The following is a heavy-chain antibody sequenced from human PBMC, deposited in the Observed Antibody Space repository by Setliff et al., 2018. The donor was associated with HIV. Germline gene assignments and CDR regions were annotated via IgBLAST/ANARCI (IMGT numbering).Heavy chain of an antibody. CDR3: ARGGHGVIVPAAMRNYYYYYYMDV. D-gene: IGHD2-2*01. CDR1: GGTFSSYA. V-gene: IGHV1-69*05. J-gene: IGHJ6*03. Sequence: GASVKVSCKASGGTFSSYAISWVRQAPGQGLEWMGGIIPIFGTTNYAQKFQGRVTITTDESTTTAYMELSSLSSEDTALYYCARGGHGVIVPAAMRNYYYYYYMDVWGKGTTVTVSS. CDR2: IIPIFGTT.